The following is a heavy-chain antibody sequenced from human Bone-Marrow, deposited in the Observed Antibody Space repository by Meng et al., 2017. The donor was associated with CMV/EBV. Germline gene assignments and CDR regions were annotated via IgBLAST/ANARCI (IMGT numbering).Heavy chain of an antibody. CDR2: IIPILGIA. J-gene: IGHJ6*01. CDR3: AISTQNYYYYGMDV. CDR1: GGTFSSYT. Sequence: SVKVSCKASGGTFSSYTISWVRQAPGQGLEWMGRIIPILGIANYAQKFQGRVTITADKSTSTAYMELSSLRSEDTAGYYCAISTQNYYYYGMDVWGQGTTVTGSS. V-gene: IGHV1-69*02.